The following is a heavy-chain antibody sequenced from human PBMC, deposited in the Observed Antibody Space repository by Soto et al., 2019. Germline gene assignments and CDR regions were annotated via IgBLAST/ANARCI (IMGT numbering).Heavy chain of an antibody. D-gene: IGHD6-13*01. CDR1: GGTFSSYA. Sequence: ASVKVSCKASGGTFSSYAISWVRQAPGQGLEWVGGIIPIFGTANYAQKFQGRVTITADESTSTAYMELSSLRSEDTAVYYCARVGSSPPTLYYYYYGMDVWGQGTTVTVSS. CDR2: IIPIFGTA. J-gene: IGHJ6*02. V-gene: IGHV1-69*13. CDR3: ARVGSSPPTLYYYYYGMDV.